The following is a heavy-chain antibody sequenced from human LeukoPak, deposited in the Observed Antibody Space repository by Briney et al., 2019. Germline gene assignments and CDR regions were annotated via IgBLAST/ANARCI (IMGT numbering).Heavy chain of an antibody. CDR2: ISGSGGST. CDR3: AKDRGYDY. Sequence: PGGSLRLSCAASGFTFSTCLMSWVRQAPGKGMEWVSTISGSGGSTYYADSVKGRFTISRDNSKNTLFLQMNSMRAEDTAVYYCAKDRGYDYWGQGTLVTVSS. D-gene: IGHD5-18*01. V-gene: IGHV3-23*01. J-gene: IGHJ4*02. CDR1: GFTFSTCL.